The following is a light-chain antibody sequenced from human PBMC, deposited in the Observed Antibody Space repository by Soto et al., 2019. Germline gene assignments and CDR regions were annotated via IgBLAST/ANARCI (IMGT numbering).Light chain of an antibody. CDR1: SSNIGNNF. CDR2: SHT. J-gene: IGLJ2*01. Sequence: QSVLTQPPSTSGTPGQRVTISCSGISSNIGNNFVFWYQHLPGTAPKLLIYSHTQRPAGVPDRFSGSTAGTSASLAISGLRSEDDADYYCAAWDDSLSGVVFGGGTKLSV. CDR3: AAWDDSLSGVV. V-gene: IGLV1-47*02.